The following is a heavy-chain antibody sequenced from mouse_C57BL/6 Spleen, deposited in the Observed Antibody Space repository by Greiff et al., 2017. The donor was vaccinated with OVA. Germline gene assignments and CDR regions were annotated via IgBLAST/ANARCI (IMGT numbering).Heavy chain of an antibody. V-gene: IGHV1-62-3*01. Sequence: VQLQQPGAELVKPGASVKLSCKASGYTFTSYWLHWVKQRPGRGLEWIGRIDPNSGGTKYNEKFKSKATLTVDKSSSTAYMQLSSLTSEDSAVYDCARYNCGSSYWFAYWGQGTLVTVSA. J-gene: IGHJ3*01. CDR3: ARYNCGSSYWFAY. CDR2: IDPNSGGT. D-gene: IGHD1-1*01. CDR1: GYTFTSYW.